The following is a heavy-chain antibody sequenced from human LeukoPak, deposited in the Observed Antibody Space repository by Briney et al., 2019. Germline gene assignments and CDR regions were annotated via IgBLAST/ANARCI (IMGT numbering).Heavy chain of an antibody. Sequence: PGGSLRLSCAASGFTFSSYSMNWVRQAPGKGLEWVLGISWNSGSIGYADSVKGRFTISRDNAKNSLYLQMNSLRAEDMALYYCAKGLYSSSPGHNDAFDIWGQGTMVTVSS. V-gene: IGHV3-9*03. CDR1: GFTFSSYS. CDR2: ISWNSGSI. D-gene: IGHD6-6*01. J-gene: IGHJ3*02. CDR3: AKGLYSSSPGHNDAFDI.